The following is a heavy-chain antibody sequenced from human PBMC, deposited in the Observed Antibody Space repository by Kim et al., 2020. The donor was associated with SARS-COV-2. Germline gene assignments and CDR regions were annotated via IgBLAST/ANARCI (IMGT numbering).Heavy chain of an antibody. J-gene: IGHJ4*02. CDR3: AKTGRGELGFFDY. CDR2: ISWNSGSI. V-gene: IGHV3-9*01. D-gene: IGHD3-16*01. CDR1: GFTFDDYA. Sequence: GGSLRLSCAASGFTFDDYAMHWVRQAPGKGLEWVSGISWNSGSIGYADSVKGRFTISRDNAKNSLYLQMNSLRAEDTALYYCAKTGRGELGFFDYWGQGT.